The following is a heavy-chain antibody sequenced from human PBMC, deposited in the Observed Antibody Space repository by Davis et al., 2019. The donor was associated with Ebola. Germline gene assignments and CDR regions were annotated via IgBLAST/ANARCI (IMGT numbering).Heavy chain of an antibody. CDR3: ARGPCSGGSCYYYYVMDV. D-gene: IGHD2-15*01. CDR1: GFTFSSYW. CDR2: IKQDGSEK. J-gene: IGHJ6*02. V-gene: IGHV3-7*01. Sequence: GGSLRLSCAASGFTFSSYWMSWVRQAPGKGLEWVANIKQDGSEKYYVDSVKGRFTISRDNAKNSLYLQMNSLRAEDTAVYYCARGPCSGGSCYYYYVMDVWGQGTTVTVSS.